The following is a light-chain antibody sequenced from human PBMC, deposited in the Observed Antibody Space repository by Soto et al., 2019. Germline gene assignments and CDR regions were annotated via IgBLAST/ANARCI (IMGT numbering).Light chain of an antibody. J-gene: IGKJ4*01. CDR3: QQYISSPRT. V-gene: IGKV3-20*01. Sequence: EIVLTQSPGTLSLSPGERATLSCRASQSVSISYLAWYQQKPGQAPRLLIYGASSRATGIPDRFSGSGSGTEFTLTISRLEPEDFAVYYCQQYISSPRTFGGGTKVEI. CDR1: QSVSISY. CDR2: GAS.